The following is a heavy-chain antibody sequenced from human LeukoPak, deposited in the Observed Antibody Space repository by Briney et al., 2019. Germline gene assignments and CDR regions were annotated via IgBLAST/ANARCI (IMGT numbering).Heavy chain of an antibody. V-gene: IGHV3-20*04. CDR2: INWNGEST. CDR3: ARADNPNYYQYYMDV. J-gene: IGHJ6*03. Sequence: GGSLRLSCAASGFTFDDYGIIWVRQAPGKGPEWVAGINWNGESTGYADSVKGRFTISRDNAKNSLYLQMNSLRTEDTAFYYCARADNPNYYQYYMDVWGKGTTVTVSS. CDR1: GFTFDDYG. D-gene: IGHD5-24*01.